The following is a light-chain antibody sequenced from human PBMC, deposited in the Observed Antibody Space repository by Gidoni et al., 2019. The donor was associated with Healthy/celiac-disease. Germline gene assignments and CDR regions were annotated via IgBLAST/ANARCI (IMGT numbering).Light chain of an antibody. CDR2: QDS. CDR1: KLGDKY. V-gene: IGLV3-1*01. Sequence: EVPQPPSVSVSPGQTASITCSGDKLGDKYACWYQQKPGQSPVLVIYQDSKRPSGIPERFSGSNSGNTATLTISGTQAMDEADYYCQAWDSSTAVVFGGGTKLTVL. J-gene: IGLJ2*01. CDR3: QAWDSSTAVV.